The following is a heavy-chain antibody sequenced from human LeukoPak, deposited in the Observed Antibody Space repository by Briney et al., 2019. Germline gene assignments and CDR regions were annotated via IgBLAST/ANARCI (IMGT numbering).Heavy chain of an antibody. Sequence: ASVKVSCKASGYTFTGYYMHWVRQAPGQGLEWMGCIDPNSGDTKYAQKFQGRVSMPRDTSTRTAYMEVSRLRSDDTAVYFCARSGSTGYSLDYWGQGTLVTVSS. CDR3: ARSGSTGYSLDY. CDR1: GYTFTGYY. D-gene: IGHD3-22*01. V-gene: IGHV1-2*02. CDR2: IDPNSGDT. J-gene: IGHJ4*02.